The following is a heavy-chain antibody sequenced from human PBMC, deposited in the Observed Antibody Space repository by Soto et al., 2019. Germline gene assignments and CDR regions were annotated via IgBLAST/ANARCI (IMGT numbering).Heavy chain of an antibody. D-gene: IGHD2-21*02. CDR2: ISYDGSNK. Sequence: SLRLSCAASGFTFSSYGMHWVRQAPGKGLEWVAVISYDGSNKYYADSVKGRFTISRDNSKNTLYLQMNSLRAEDTAVYYCAKDLEVVTAPYYGMDVWGQGTTVTVSS. V-gene: IGHV3-30*18. CDR3: AKDLEVVTAPYYGMDV. CDR1: GFTFSSYG. J-gene: IGHJ6*02.